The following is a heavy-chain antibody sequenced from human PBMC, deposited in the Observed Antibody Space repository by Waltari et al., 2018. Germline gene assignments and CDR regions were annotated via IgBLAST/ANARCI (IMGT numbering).Heavy chain of an antibody. Sequence: QVQLQESGPGLVKPSETLSLTCTVSGGSISSYYWSWIRQPPGKGLEWIGYTNYRGSTTYNPSLKSRVTISVDPSKNQFSLKLSSVTAADTAVYYCARAPNPDTAMVDYYYGMDVWGQGTTVTVSS. J-gene: IGHJ6*02. CDR1: GGSISSYY. D-gene: IGHD5-18*01. V-gene: IGHV4-59*01. CDR2: TNYRGST. CDR3: ARAPNPDTAMVDYYYGMDV.